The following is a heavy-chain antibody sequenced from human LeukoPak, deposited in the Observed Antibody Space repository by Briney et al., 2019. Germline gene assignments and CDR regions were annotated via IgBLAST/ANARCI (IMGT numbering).Heavy chain of an antibody. J-gene: IGHJ4*02. CDR3: ATGGYSSSWFYFDY. V-gene: IGHV3-30-3*01. CDR2: ISYDGSNK. D-gene: IGHD6-13*01. Sequence: GGSLRLSCAASGFTFSSYAMHWVRQAPGKGLEWVAVISYDGSNKFYADSVKGRFTISRDNSKNTLYLQMNSLRAEDTAVYYCATGGYSSSWFYFDYWGQGTLVTVSS. CDR1: GFTFSSYA.